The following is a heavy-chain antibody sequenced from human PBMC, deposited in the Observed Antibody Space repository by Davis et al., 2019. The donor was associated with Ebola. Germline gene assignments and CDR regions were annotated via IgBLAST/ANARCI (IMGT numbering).Heavy chain of an antibody. D-gene: IGHD5-12*01. CDR2: INHSGST. CDR1: GGSFSGYY. CDR3: ARLDPVGYSGYEFDY. V-gene: IGHV4-34*01. Sequence: PSETLSLTCAVYGGSFSGYYWSWIRQPPGKGLEWIGEINHSGSTNYNPSLKSRVTISVDTSKNQFSLKLSSVTAADTAVYYCARLDPVGYSGYEFDYWGQGTLVTVSS. J-gene: IGHJ4*02.